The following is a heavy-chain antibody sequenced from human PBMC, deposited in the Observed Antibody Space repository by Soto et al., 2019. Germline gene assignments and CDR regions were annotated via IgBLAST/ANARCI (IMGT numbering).Heavy chain of an antibody. V-gene: IGHV3-7*05. CDR1: GFTFSSYW. CDR3: ARDQLLLGNYSSCAMDV. J-gene: IGHJ6*02. CDR2: IKQDGSEK. Sequence: SGFTFSSYWMSWVRQAPGKGLKWVANIKQDGSEKYYVDSVKGRFTISRDNGKNSLYLQMNSLSAEDTAVYYCARDQLLLGNYSSCAMDVWGQGTTV. D-gene: IGHD1-26*01.